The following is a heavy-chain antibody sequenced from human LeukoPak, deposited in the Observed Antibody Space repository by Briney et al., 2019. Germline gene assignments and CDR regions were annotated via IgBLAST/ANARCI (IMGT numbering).Heavy chain of an antibody. V-gene: IGHV3-53*01. J-gene: IGHJ6*03. CDR1: GFTVSSNY. Sequence: GGSLRLSCAASGFTVSSNYMSWVRQAPGKGLEWVSVIYSGGSTYYADSVKGRFTISRDNSKNTLYLQMNSLRAEDTAVYYCARENSGYWYMDVWGKGTTVTVSS. CDR3: ARENSGYWYMDV. D-gene: IGHD3-22*01. CDR2: IYSGGST.